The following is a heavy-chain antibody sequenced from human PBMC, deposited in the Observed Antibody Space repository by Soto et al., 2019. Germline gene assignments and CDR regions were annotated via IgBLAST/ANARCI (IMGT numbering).Heavy chain of an antibody. CDR1: GFVFKDSS. J-gene: IGHJ4*02. CDR3: TRLITAAQDY. Sequence: GGSLRLSCVASGFVFKDSSIHWVRQASGKGPEWVGRIRDRAYNYATAYTASVKGRFTISRDDSTNTAYLQMNSLRTEDTAIYYCTRLITAAQDYRGKGTLVTVSS. D-gene: IGHD1-20*01. V-gene: IGHV3-73*01. CDR2: IRDRAYNYAT.